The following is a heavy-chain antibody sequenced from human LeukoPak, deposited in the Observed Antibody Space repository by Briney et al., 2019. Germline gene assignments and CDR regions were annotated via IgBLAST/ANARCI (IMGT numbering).Heavy chain of an antibody. V-gene: IGHV3-23*01. CDR3: AKAPSAAAGTYNGMDV. D-gene: IGHD6-13*01. CDR2: ISCSGGST. J-gene: IGHJ6*02. Sequence: GGPLRLSCAASGFTFSSYAKSWLRHAPGKGLEWVSAISCSGGSTYYADPEKGRLTLSRDNSKNTLYLKMNSLSAEDRAVYYCAKAPSAAAGTYNGMDVWGQGTTVTVSS. CDR1: GFTFSSYA.